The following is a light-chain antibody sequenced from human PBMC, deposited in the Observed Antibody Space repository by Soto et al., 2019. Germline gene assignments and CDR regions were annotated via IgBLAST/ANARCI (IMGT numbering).Light chain of an antibody. CDR2: DVN. Sequence: QSALTQPRSVSGSPGQSVTISCTGTNNDVGFYNYVSWYQQQLGKAPTLLIYDVNKRPSGVPPRFSGSKSANTASLTISGLQAADEADYYCNSYAGGLVLFGGGTKLTVL. CDR1: NNDVGFYNY. CDR3: NSYAGGLVL. J-gene: IGLJ2*01. V-gene: IGLV2-11*01.